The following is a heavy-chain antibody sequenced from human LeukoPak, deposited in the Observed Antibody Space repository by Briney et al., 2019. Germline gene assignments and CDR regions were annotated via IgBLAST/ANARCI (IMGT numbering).Heavy chain of an antibody. CDR1: GFAVSSNY. CDR2: IYSGGNT. Sequence: GGSLRLSCAASGFAVSSNYMNWVRQAPGQGLGWVSVIYSGGNTYYAESVKGRFTISRDNSKNTVYLQMNSLRAEDTAVYYCAREYYYDSSGPFDYWGQGTLVTVSS. D-gene: IGHD3-22*01. CDR3: AREYYYDSSGPFDY. J-gene: IGHJ4*02. V-gene: IGHV3-53*01.